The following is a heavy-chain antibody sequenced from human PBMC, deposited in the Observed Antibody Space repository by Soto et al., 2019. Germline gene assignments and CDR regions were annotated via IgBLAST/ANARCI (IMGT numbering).Heavy chain of an antibody. CDR2: VYPGDSET. D-gene: IGHD1-26*01. J-gene: IGHJ4*02. Sequence: ESLKISCKGSGYHFISYWIAWVRHMSGKGLEWMGIVYPGDSETRYSPSFEGQVTISADKSISTAYLQWSSLKASDTAMYYCARPHIDRYRDDCGQGPLVTISS. CDR3: ARPHIDRYRDD. CDR1: GYHFISYW. V-gene: IGHV5-51*01.